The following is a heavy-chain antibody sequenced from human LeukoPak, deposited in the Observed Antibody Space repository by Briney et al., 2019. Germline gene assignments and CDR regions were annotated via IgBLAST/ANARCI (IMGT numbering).Heavy chain of an antibody. CDR1: GFTFSSHA. Sequence: PGGSLRLSCAASGFTFSSHAMHWVRQAPGKGLEWVAVISYDGSNKYYADSVKGRFTISRDNSKNTLSLQTNSLRAEDTAVYYCARDVSSGRRDYYYYMDVWGKGTTVTVSS. V-gene: IGHV3-30*04. D-gene: IGHD2/OR15-2a*01. CDR3: ARDVSSGRRDYYYYMDV. J-gene: IGHJ6*03. CDR2: ISYDGSNK.